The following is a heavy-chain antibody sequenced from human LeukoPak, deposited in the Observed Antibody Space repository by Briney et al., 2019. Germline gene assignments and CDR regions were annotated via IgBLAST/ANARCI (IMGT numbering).Heavy chain of an antibody. Sequence: GGSLRLSCAASGFTFSSYTMHWVRQAPGKGLEWVAVISYDESNKYYADSVKGRFTISRDNSKNTLYLQMNSLRAEDTAVYYCARDEDYGDYGEAFDIWGQGTMVTVSS. J-gene: IGHJ3*02. CDR3: ARDEDYGDYGEAFDI. CDR2: ISYDESNK. CDR1: GFTFSSYT. D-gene: IGHD4-17*01. V-gene: IGHV3-30-3*01.